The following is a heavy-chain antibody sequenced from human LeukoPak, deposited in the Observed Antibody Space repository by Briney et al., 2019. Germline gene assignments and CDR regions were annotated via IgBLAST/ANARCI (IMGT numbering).Heavy chain of an antibody. CDR2: VNPSGGST. CDR3: ARGREYSSGWADY. Sequence: ASVKVSCKASGYNFVKCYIHWVRQAPGQGLEWMGTVNPSGGSTGYAQKFQGRVTMTRDTSTGAVYMELSSLRFEDTAVYYCARGREYSSGWADYWGQGTLITVSS. J-gene: IGHJ4*02. V-gene: IGHV1-46*01. CDR1: GYNFVKCY. D-gene: IGHD6-19*01.